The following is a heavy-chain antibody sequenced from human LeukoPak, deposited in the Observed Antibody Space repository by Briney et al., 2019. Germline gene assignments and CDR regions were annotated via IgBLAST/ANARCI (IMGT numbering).Heavy chain of an antibody. CDR1: GFTFSSYT. Sequence: PGGALRLSCAASGFTFSSYTRNWVRQAPGKGLEWVSSITRSSSFIYDADSLKGRFTTYRDNAKNSLYLQMNILRAEDTVVYYCARVQTANWETSVCDAFDMWGRGTMVTVSS. CDR3: ARVQTANWETSVCDAFDM. D-gene: IGHD7-27*01. V-gene: IGHV3-21*01. CDR2: ITRSSSFI. J-gene: IGHJ3*02.